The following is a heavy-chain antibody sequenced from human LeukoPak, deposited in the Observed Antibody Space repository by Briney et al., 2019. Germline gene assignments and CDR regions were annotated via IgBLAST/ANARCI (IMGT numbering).Heavy chain of an antibody. CDR1: GFTFSSYS. D-gene: IGHD4-17*01. Sequence: GGSLRLSCAASGFTFSSYSMSCVRQAPGKGLEWVSSISSSSYIYYADSVKGRFTISRDNAKNSLYLQMNGLRAEDTAVYYCARDQVNDYGDDTEFDYWGQGTLVTVS. V-gene: IGHV3-21*01. CDR3: ARDQVNDYGDDTEFDY. CDR2: ISSSSYI. J-gene: IGHJ4*02.